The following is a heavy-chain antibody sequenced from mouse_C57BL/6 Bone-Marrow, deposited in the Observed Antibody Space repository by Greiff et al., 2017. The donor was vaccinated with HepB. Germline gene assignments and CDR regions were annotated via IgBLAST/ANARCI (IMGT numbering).Heavy chain of an antibody. D-gene: IGHD1-1*01. CDR2: IFPGSGST. V-gene: IGHV1-75*01. Sequence: VQLQQSGPELVKPGASVKISCKASGYTFTDYYINWVKQRPGQGLEWIGWIFPGSGSTYYNEKFKGKATLTVDKSSSTAYMLLSSLTSEDSAVYFCARSPPLDGSSYHFDYWGQGTTLTVSS. J-gene: IGHJ2*01. CDR3: ARSPPLDGSSYHFDY. CDR1: GYTFTDYY.